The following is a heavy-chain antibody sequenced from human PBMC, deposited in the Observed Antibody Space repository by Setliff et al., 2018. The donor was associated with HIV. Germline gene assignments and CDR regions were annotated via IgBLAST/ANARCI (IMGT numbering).Heavy chain of an antibody. CDR3: ARSRTSSGYYGVTGYGMDV. CDR2: INYSGST. V-gene: IGHV4-59*01. CDR1: GGSISSDY. Sequence: PSETLSLTCTVSGGSISSDYWSWIRQPPGKGLEWIGYINYSGSTNYNPSLKSRVTISVATSKNQFSLKLNSVTTADTAVYYCARSRTSSGYYGVTGYGMDVWGQGTTVTVS. J-gene: IGHJ6*02. D-gene: IGHD3-22*01.